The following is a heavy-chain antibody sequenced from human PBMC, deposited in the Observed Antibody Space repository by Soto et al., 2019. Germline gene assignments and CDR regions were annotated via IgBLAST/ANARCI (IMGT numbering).Heavy chain of an antibody. V-gene: IGHV3-74*01. J-gene: IGHJ4*02. D-gene: IGHD2-15*01. Sequence: EVQLVESGGDLVQPGGSLRLSCAASGFTFSGYWMHWVRQAPGKGLVWVARIKTDGSSTDYADSVRGRFTISRDNAKNTLYLQMNSLRAEDTSVYYCLGSYDFWGQGTLVTVSS. CDR3: LGSYDF. CDR1: GFTFSGYW. CDR2: IKTDGSST.